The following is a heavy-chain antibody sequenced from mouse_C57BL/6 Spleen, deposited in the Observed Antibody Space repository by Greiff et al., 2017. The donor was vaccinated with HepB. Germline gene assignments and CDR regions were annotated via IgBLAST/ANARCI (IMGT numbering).Heavy chain of an antibody. D-gene: IGHD1-1*01. Sequence: VQLQQPGAELVMPGASVKLSCKASGYTFTSYWMHWVKQRPGQGLEWIGEIDPSDSYTNYNQKFKGKSTLTVDKSSSTAYMQLSSLTSEDSAVYYCARGGDYYGSSEGYFDVWGTGTTVTVSS. CDR2: IDPSDSYT. CDR1: GYTFTSYW. J-gene: IGHJ1*03. V-gene: IGHV1-69*01. CDR3: ARGGDYYGSSEGYFDV.